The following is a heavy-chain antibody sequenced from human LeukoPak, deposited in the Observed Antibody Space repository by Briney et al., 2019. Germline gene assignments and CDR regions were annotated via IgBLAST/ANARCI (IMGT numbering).Heavy chain of an antibody. D-gene: IGHD3-10*01. V-gene: IGHV4-4*02. J-gene: IGHJ6*02. CDR2: IYHSGST. CDR1: GGSISSSNW. CDR3: ARVSSMVRGVPTPHYYYYGMDV. Sequence: SETLSLTCAVSGGSISSSNWWSWVRQPPGKGLEWIGEIYHSGSTNYNPSLKSRVTISVDKSKNQFSLKLSSVTAAGAAVYYCARVSSMVRGVPTPHYYYYGMDVWGQGTTVTVSS.